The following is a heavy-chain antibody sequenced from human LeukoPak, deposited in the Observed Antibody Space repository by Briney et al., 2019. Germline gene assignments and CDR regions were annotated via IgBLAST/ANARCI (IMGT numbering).Heavy chain of an antibody. J-gene: IGHJ3*02. Sequence: GGSLRLSCAASGFTFSSYSMNWVRQAPGKGLEWVSFISTSSSYIHYADSVKGRFTISRDNAKKSLYLEMNSLRVEDTAVYYCARVVDTAMVLSGAFDIWGQGTMVTVSS. CDR1: GFTFSSYS. D-gene: IGHD5-18*01. CDR3: ARVVDTAMVLSGAFDI. CDR2: ISTSSSYI. V-gene: IGHV3-21*01.